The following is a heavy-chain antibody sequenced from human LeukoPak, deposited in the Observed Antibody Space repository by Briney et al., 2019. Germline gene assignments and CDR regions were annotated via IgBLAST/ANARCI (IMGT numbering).Heavy chain of an antibody. Sequence: GGSLRLSCSASGFIFSKYSVNWVRQAPGKGLEWVSSISGSSTRIHYADSVKGRFTISRDNARNSLYLQMNSLRAEDTAVYYCASWGYTYSSSWYKEGFDYWGQGTLVTVSS. CDR2: ISGSSTRI. CDR3: ASWGYTYSSSWYKEGFDY. J-gene: IGHJ4*02. CDR1: GFIFSKYS. V-gene: IGHV3-21*06. D-gene: IGHD6-13*01.